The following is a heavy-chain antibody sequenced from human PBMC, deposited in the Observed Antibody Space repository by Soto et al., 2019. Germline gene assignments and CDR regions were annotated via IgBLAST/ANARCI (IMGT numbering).Heavy chain of an antibody. J-gene: IGHJ6*02. Sequence: QVQLVQSGAEVKKPGSSVKVSCKASGGTFSSYAISWVRQAPGQGLEWMGGIIPICGTANYAQKFQGRVTITPDESTSPAYMERSSRRSEDTALYYCARDDSYSSSPATYYYYGMHVCGQGTTVTVS. V-gene: IGHV1-69*05. CDR3: ARDDSYSSSPATYYYYGMHV. D-gene: IGHD6-6*01. CDR2: IIPICGTA. CDR1: GGTFSSYA.